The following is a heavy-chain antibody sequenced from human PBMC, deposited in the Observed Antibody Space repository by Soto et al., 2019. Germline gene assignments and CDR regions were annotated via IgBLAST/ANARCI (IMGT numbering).Heavy chain of an antibody. J-gene: IGHJ6*01. CDR1: GFTFSTYA. D-gene: IGHD1-1*01. V-gene: IGHV3-30-3*01. CDR2: ISFHGTNK. CDR3: ARDPGGMDV. Sequence: PGGSLRLSCAASGFTFSTYAMHWVRQAPGKGLEWVTVISFHGTNKYYADSVKGRFTISRDNSKNTLYLQMNSLSAEDTAVYYCARDPGGMDVWGQGTTVTVSS.